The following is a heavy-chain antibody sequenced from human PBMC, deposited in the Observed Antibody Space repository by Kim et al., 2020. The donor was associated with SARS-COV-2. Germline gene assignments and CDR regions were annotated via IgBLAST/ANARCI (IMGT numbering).Heavy chain of an antibody. Sequence: SETLSLTCTVSGGSISSYYWSWIRQPPGKGLEWIGYIYYSGSTNYNPSLKSRVTISVDTSKNQFSLKLSSVTAADTAVYYCARDAAVAGGSDYWGQGTLVTVSS. CDR3: ARDAAVAGGSDY. D-gene: IGHD6-19*01. CDR2: IYYSGST. V-gene: IGHV4-59*12. CDR1: GGSISSYY. J-gene: IGHJ4*02.